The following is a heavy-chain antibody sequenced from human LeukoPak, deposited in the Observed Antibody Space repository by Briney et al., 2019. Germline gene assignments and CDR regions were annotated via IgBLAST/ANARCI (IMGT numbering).Heavy chain of an antibody. J-gene: IGHJ5*02. CDR1: GYTSTGYY. V-gene: IGHV1-2*02. D-gene: IGHD2-2*01. CDR3: ARLMGYCSSTSCHPGWFDP. CDR2: INPNSGGT. Sequence: ASVKVSCKASGYTSTGYYMHWVRQAPGQGLEWMGWINPNSGGTNHAQKFQGRVTMTRDTSISTAYMELSRLRSDDTAVYYCARLMGYCSSTSCHPGWFDPWAREPWSPSPQ.